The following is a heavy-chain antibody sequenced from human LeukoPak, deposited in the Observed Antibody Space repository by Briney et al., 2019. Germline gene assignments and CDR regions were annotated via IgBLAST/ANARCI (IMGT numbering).Heavy chain of an antibody. D-gene: IGHD3-3*01. Sequence: PGGSLRLSCEASGVTFSSYVMSWVRQAPGKGLEWVSAISGSGGSTYYADSVKGRFTISRDNSKNTLYLQMNSLRAEDTAVYYCANGYDFWSGTTPPYYYYGMDVWGQGTTVTVSS. CDR3: ANGYDFWSGTTPPYYYYGMDV. V-gene: IGHV3-23*01. CDR1: GVTFSSYV. CDR2: ISGSGGST. J-gene: IGHJ6*02.